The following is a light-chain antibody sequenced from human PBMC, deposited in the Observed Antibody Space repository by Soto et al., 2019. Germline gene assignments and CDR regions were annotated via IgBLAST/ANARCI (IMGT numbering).Light chain of an antibody. CDR3: HQYGRSPIT. CDR2: DAS. J-gene: IGKJ1*01. V-gene: IGKV3-20*01. CDR1: QSVRSTY. Sequence: EIVLTQSPCTLSLSAGERATLSFMSSQSVRSTYFAWYQQKPGQAPRLLIFDASTRATGIPDRFSGSGSGTDFTLTISRLEPEDFALYYCHQYGRSPITFGQGTKVDIK.